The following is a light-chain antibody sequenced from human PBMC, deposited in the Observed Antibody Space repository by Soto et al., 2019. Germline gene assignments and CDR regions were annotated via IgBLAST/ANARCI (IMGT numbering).Light chain of an antibody. CDR1: QGINTF. CDR3: QKLNSYPIT. V-gene: IGKV1-9*01. J-gene: IGKJ5*01. Sequence: IQLTQSPSSLSASVGDRVTITCRASQGINTFLALYQQKAGKAPKLLIYAASTLQSGVPSRFSGSGSGTAFTLTISSLQSEDFATYYCQKLNSYPITFGQGTRLEIK. CDR2: AAS.